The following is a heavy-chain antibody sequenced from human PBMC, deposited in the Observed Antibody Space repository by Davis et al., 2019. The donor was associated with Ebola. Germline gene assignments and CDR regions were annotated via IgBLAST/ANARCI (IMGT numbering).Heavy chain of an antibody. V-gene: IGHV1-18*04. Sequence: ASVKVSCKASGYTFTSYGISWVRQAPGQGLEWVGWISAYNGHTNYAQKLQGRVTMTTDTSTSTAYMELSSLRAEDTAVYYCARGSITMIVVVMEHFDYWGQGTLVTVSS. J-gene: IGHJ4*02. CDR1: GYTFTSYG. CDR3: ARGSITMIVVVMEHFDY. CDR2: ISAYNGHT. D-gene: IGHD3-22*01.